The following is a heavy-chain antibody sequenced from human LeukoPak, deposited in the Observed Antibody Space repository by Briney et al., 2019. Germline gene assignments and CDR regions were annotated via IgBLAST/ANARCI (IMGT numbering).Heavy chain of an antibody. Sequence: GGSLRLSCAASGFTFSTYSMNWVRQAPGKGLEWVSSFSSSSSYIYYADSVKRRFTISRDNGKNSLYLQMNSLRAEDTAVYYCARDRESSSWFDYWGQGTLVTVSS. CDR3: ARDRESSSWFDY. V-gene: IGHV3-21*01. CDR1: GFTFSTYS. J-gene: IGHJ4*02. CDR2: FSSSSSYI. D-gene: IGHD6-13*01.